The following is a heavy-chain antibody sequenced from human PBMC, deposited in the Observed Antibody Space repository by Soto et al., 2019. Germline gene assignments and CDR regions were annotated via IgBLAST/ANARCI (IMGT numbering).Heavy chain of an antibody. CDR2: ISTFIGTT. J-gene: IGHJ6*02. V-gene: IGHV1-18*04. CDR3: ARDPNQAIAEGGLNYAMDV. D-gene: IGHD6-13*01. CDR1: GYTFTSYG. Sequence: ASVKVSCKASGYTFTSYGFSWVRQAPGQGLEWIGWISTFIGTTKYAQRLQGRVTMTTDTSTTTAYMELRSLKLDDTAVYYCARDPNQAIAEGGLNYAMDVWGQGTTVTVSS.